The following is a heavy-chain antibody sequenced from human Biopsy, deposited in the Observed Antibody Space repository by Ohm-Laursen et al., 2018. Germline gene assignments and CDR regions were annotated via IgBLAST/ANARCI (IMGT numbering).Heavy chain of an antibody. D-gene: IGHD3-16*01. V-gene: IGHV1-8*01. J-gene: IGHJ6*02. CDR3: AREGAFGDTDAYYGLYV. CDR1: GYTFNTYD. CDR2: MNPNSGNT. Sequence: ASVKVSCKASGYTFNTYDINWVRQAAGQGPEWMGWMNPNSGNTGFAQKFQGRITMTRSTSITTAYMELTNLRSEDTAVYYCAREGAFGDTDAYYGLYVWGLGTTVTVSS.